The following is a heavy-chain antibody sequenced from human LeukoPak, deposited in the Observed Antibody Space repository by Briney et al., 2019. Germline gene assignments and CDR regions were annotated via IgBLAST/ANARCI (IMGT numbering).Heavy chain of an antibody. D-gene: IGHD3-22*01. CDR3: ARELRYDNSDSGAF. J-gene: IGHJ3*01. CDR1: SGSISSGSYY. Sequence: SETLSLTCTVSSGSISSGSYYWGWIRQPPGKGLEWIGGTHYSADTYNNPSLKSRVTISVDTSKNQFSLKLSSVTAADTALYYCARELRYDNSDSGAFWGQGTVVTVSS. CDR2: THYSADT. V-gene: IGHV4-39*07.